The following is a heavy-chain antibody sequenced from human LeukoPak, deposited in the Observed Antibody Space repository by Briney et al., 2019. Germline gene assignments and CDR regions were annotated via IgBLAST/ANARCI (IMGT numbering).Heavy chain of an antibody. CDR1: GYTFTSYG. V-gene: IGHV1-18*01. CDR3: AGDFNGYSGSYYLLGFDFDY. CDR2: ISAYNGNT. Sequence: ASVKVSCKASGYTFTSYGISWVRQAPGQGLEWMGWISAYNGNTNYAQKLQGRVTMTTDTSTSTAYMELRSLRSDGTAVYYCAGDFNGYSGSYYLLGFDFDYWGQGTLVTVSS. D-gene: IGHD1-26*01. J-gene: IGHJ4*02.